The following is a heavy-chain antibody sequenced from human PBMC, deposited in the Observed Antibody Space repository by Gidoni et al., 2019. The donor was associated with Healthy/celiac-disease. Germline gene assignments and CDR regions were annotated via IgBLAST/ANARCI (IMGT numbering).Heavy chain of an antibody. J-gene: IGHJ4*02. Sequence: QVQLQESGPGLVKPSQTLSLTCTVSGRSIRSGSYYWSWIRQPAGKGLEWIGRIYTSGSTNYNPSLKSRVTISVDTSKNQFSLKLSSVTAADTAVYYCATVQVGATPREPYYFDYWGQGTLVTVSS. CDR3: ATVQVGATPREPYYFDY. CDR1: GRSIRSGSYY. V-gene: IGHV4-61*02. D-gene: IGHD1-26*01. CDR2: IYTSGST.